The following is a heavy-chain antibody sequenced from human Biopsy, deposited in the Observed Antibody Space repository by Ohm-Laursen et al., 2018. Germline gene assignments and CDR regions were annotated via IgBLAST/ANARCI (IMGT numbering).Heavy chain of an antibody. Sequence: SPRLSCAASGFTFNSHEMNWVRQAPGKGLEWISYITGNSSTIYYADSVKGRFTISRDNAKNSLYLQRNSLRAEDTAVYYCTRLAYYYYYGMDVWGQGTTVTVSS. D-gene: IGHD2-21*01. CDR2: ITGNSSTI. V-gene: IGHV3-48*03. CDR3: TRLAYYYYYGMDV. J-gene: IGHJ6*02. CDR1: GFTFNSHE.